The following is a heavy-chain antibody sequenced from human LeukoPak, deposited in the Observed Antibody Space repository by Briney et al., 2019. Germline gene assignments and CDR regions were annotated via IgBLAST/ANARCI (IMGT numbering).Heavy chain of an antibody. Sequence: ASVKVSCKASGYTFTSYGISWVRQAPGQGLEWMGIINPSGGSTSYAQKFQGRVTMTRDMSTSTVYMELSSLRSEDTAVYYCARALGIAVAGAHDAFDIWGQGTMVTVSS. CDR1: GYTFTSYG. CDR3: ARALGIAVAGAHDAFDI. V-gene: IGHV1-46*01. J-gene: IGHJ3*02. D-gene: IGHD6-19*01. CDR2: INPSGGST.